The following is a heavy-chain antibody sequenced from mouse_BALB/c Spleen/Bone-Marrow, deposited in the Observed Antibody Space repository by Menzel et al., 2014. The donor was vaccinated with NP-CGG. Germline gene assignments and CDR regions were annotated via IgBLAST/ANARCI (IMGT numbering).Heavy chain of an antibody. V-gene: IGHV1-18*01. CDR1: GYSFTGYT. CDR2: INPYNGGT. Sequence: LMESGASMKISCKASGYSFTGYTMNWVKQSHGKNLEWIGLINPYNGGTNYNQKFKDKATLTVDRSSSTAYMELLSLTSEDSAVYYCARLLLYYYAMDYWGQGTSVTVSS. D-gene: IGHD1-1*01. CDR3: ARLLLYYYAMDY. J-gene: IGHJ4*01.